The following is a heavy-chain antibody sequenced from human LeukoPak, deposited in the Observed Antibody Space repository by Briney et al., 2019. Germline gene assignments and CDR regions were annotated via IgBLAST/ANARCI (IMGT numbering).Heavy chain of an antibody. D-gene: IGHD3-22*01. J-gene: IGHJ4*02. CDR2: IYNTVDV. CDR3: ARSRNYDSTGYNPTYYFDS. V-gene: IGHV4-59*01. CDR1: GGSLIGSY. Sequence: SETLSLTCTVSGGSLIGSYWTWIRQSPGGGLEYIGDIYNTVDVNYSPSLKSRATISIDMSRSQFSLRLKSVTAADTAIYYCARSRNYDSTGYNPTYYFDSWGQGALVTVSS.